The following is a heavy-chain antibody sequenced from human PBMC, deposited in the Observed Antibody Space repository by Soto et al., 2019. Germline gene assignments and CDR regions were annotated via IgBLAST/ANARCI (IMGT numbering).Heavy chain of an antibody. Sequence: SETLSLTCTVSGGSISSSSYYWGWIRQPPGKGLEWIGSIYYSGSTYYNPSLKSRVTISVDTSKNQFSLKLSSVTAADTAVYYCARHRVGGKWNDVRNWFDPWGQGTLVTVSS. CDR1: GGSISSSSYY. D-gene: IGHD1-1*01. CDR2: IYYSGST. V-gene: IGHV4-39*01. CDR3: ARHRVGGKWNDVRNWFDP. J-gene: IGHJ5*02.